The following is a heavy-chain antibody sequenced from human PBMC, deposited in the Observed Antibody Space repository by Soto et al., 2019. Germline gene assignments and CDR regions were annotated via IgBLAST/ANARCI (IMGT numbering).Heavy chain of an antibody. V-gene: IGHV1-18*04. CDR3: ARYYCGSYNCYAKNWLDP. Sequence: VASVKVSCKTSGYTFTNFGVTWVRQAPGQGLEWMGWINPFNGNTNSTQKFQGRVTMTADTSTSTAYLELRSLRSDDTAVYYCARYYCGSYNCYAKNWLDPWGQGTLVTV. D-gene: IGHD2-2*01. CDR1: GYTFTNFG. J-gene: IGHJ5*02. CDR2: INPFNGNT.